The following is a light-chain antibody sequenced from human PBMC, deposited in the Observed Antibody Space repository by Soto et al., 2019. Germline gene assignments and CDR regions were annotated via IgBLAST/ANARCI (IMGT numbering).Light chain of an antibody. V-gene: IGLV2-8*01. J-gene: IGLJ2*01. Sequence: QSVLTQPPSASGSPGQSVTISCTGTSSDVGGYNYVSWYQQHPGKAPKLMIYEVSKRPSGVPDRFSGSKSGNTASLTVSGLQAEDAADYYCSSYAGRNNLVFGGGTKLTV. CDR3: SSYAGRNNLV. CDR1: SSDVGGYNY. CDR2: EVS.